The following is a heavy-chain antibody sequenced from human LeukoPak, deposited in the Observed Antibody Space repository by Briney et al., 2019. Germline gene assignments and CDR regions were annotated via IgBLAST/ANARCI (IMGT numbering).Heavy chain of an antibody. Sequence: GGSPRLSCAASGFTFSSYAMSWVRQAPGKGLEWVSAISDSGGRTYYADSVKGRFTISRDNSKNTLYLQMNSLRAEDTAVYYCAKVRWIGDLPFDYWGQGTLVTVSS. CDR2: ISDSGGRT. J-gene: IGHJ4*02. D-gene: IGHD4-23*01. CDR1: GFTFSSYA. CDR3: AKVRWIGDLPFDY. V-gene: IGHV3-23*01.